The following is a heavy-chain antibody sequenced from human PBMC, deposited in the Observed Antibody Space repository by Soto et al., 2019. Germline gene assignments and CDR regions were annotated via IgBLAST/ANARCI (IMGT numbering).Heavy chain of an antibody. V-gene: IGHV1-18*01. CDR2: ISPHNCNA. J-gene: IGHJ4*02. Sequence: QVPLVQSGPEVKKTGASVKVSCKTSGYPFTNNRLSWVRRAPGQGLEWMGWISPHNCNAKYAQKFQDRVTMTAVTAARTVYMELRSLRSADSAVFYCARDRSGWYDFWGQGTLVTVSA. D-gene: IGHD6-19*01. CDR3: ARDRSGWYDF. CDR1: GYPFTNNR.